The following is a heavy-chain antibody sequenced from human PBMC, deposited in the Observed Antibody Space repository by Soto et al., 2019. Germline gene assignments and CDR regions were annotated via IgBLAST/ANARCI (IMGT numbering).Heavy chain of an antibody. CDR2: ISAGSEGA. Sequence: EVQLLESGGGLVQPGGALRLSCAASGFTFSSHAMSWVRQAPGKGLEWISSISAGSEGAYYADSVKGRFTISRDNSNNTPYLQMNSLRAEDTAVYYCARDLWWYLHWGQGNLVTVSS. J-gene: IGHJ4*02. V-gene: IGHV3-23*01. CDR1: GFTFSSHA. CDR3: ARDLWWYLH. D-gene: IGHD2-15*01.